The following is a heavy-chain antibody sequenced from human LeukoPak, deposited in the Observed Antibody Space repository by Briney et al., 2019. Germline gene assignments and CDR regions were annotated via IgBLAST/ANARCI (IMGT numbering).Heavy chain of an antibody. CDR1: GFTFSDYY. J-gene: IGHJ6*03. Sequence: SGGSLRLSCAASGFTFSDYYMSWIRQAPGKGLEWVSYISGSGRTIYYADSVKGRFTISRDNAKNSLYLQMNSLRVEDTAIYYCARDPYNGAYSEGYYYYYMDVWGKGTTVTVSS. D-gene: IGHD1-1*01. V-gene: IGHV3-11*04. CDR2: ISGSGRTI. CDR3: ARDPYNGAYSEGYYYYYMDV.